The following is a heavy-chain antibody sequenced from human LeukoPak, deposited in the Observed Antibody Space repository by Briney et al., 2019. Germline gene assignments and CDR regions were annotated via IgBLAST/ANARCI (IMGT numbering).Heavy chain of an antibody. J-gene: IGHJ4*02. Sequence: NPSETLSLTCTVSGGSISSSSYYWGWIRQPPGKGLEWIGSIYYSGSTYYNPSLKSRVTISVDTSKNQFSLKLSSVTAADTAVYYCARVMGDYVWGSYRQSPEYYFDYWGQGTLVTVSS. D-gene: IGHD3-16*02. CDR3: ARVMGDYVWGSYRQSPEYYFDY. CDR2: IYYSGST. CDR1: GGSISSSSYY. V-gene: IGHV4-39*01.